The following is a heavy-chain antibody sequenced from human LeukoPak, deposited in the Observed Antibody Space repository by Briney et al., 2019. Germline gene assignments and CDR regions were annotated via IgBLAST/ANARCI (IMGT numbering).Heavy chain of an antibody. CDR1: GFTFSSYA. CDR3: AKDRVSVYYYDSSGYYYFDY. V-gene: IGHV3-23*01. J-gene: IGHJ4*02. D-gene: IGHD3-22*01. CDR2: ISASDGST. Sequence: GGSLRLSCAASGFTFSSYAMSWVRQAPGKGLEWVSAISASDGSTYYADSVKGRFTISRDNSKNTLYLQMNSLRAEDTAVYYCAKDRVSVYYYDSSGYYYFDYWGQGTLVTVSS.